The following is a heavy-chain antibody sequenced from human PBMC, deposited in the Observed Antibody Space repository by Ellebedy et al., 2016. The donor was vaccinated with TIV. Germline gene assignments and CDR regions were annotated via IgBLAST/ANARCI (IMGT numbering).Heavy chain of an antibody. CDR3: ARDQYTYWYFDL. Sequence: GESLKISCAASGFTFSLNWMYWVRQAPGKGLEWVANIKEDGSEEYYVDSVKGRFTISRDNAKNSLYLQMNSLRAEDTAVYYCARDQYTYWYFDLWGRGTLVTVSS. J-gene: IGHJ2*01. CDR1: GFTFSLNW. D-gene: IGHD1-1*01. V-gene: IGHV3-7*03. CDR2: IKEDGSEE.